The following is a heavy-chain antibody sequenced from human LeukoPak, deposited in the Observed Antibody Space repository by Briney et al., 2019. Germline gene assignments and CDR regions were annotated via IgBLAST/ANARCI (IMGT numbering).Heavy chain of an antibody. J-gene: IGHJ4*02. Sequence: GGSLRLSCAASGFTFSSYAMSWVPQAPGKGLEWVSAISGSGGSTYYADSVKGRFTISRDNSKNTLYLEVISLTAEDTAVYYCAKDDAWLRFGEWSQGTLVTVSS. D-gene: IGHD3-10*01. V-gene: IGHV3-23*01. CDR1: GFTFSSYA. CDR3: AKDDAWLRFGE. CDR2: ISGSGGST.